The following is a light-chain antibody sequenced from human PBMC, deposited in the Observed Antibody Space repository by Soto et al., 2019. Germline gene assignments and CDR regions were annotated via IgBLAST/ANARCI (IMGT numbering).Light chain of an antibody. CDR2: EVN. V-gene: IGLV2-8*01. J-gene: IGLJ1*01. CDR1: NSDVGAYRY. CDR3: NSYTGTSNV. Sequence: QSVLTQPPSASGSLGQSVTISCTGTNSDVGAYRYVSWYQQHPGKAPKLIIYEVNERPSGVPDRFSGSKSGNTASLTVSGLQAEDEADYYCNSYTGTSNVFGTGTKLTVL.